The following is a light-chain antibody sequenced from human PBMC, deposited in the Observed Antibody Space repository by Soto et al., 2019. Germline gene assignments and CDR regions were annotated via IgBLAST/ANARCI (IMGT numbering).Light chain of an antibody. CDR2: QDS. J-gene: IGLJ2*01. CDR1: KLGDKY. Sequence: SYELTQPPSESVSPGQTASLTCSGDKLGDKYACWYQQKPGQSPVLVIYQDSKRPSGIPERFSGSNSGNTATLTISGTQAMDEADYYCQAWDSSTVVFGGGTQLTVL. V-gene: IGLV3-1*01. CDR3: QAWDSSTVV.